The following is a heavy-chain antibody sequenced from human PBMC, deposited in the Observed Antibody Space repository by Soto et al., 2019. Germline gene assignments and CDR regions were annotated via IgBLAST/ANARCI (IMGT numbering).Heavy chain of an antibody. J-gene: IGHJ6*02. V-gene: IGHV4-34*01. D-gene: IGHD3-3*01. CDR2: INHSGST. Sequence: SETLSLTCAVYGGSFSGYYWSWIRQPPGKGLEWIGEINHSGSTNYNPSLKSRVTISVDTSKNQFSLKLSSVTAADTAVYANIVRDFWSGRPTYYYYYGMDVWGQGTTVTVS. CDR3: IVRDFWSGRPTYYYYYGMDV. CDR1: GGSFSGYY.